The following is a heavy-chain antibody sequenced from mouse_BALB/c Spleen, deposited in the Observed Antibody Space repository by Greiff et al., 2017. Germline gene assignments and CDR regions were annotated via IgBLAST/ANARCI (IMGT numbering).Heavy chain of an antibody. CDR3: ARGSDWGSWFAY. D-gene: IGHD4-1*01. CDR1: GYTFTSYW. CDR2: INPSNGRT. J-gene: IGHJ3*01. V-gene: IGHV1S81*02. Sequence: GQLQQSGAELVKPGASVKLSCKASGYTFTSYWMHWVKQRPGQGLEWIGEINPSNGRTNYNEKFKSKATLTVDKSSSTAYMQLSSLTSEDSAVYYCARGSDWGSWFAYWGQGTLVTVSA.